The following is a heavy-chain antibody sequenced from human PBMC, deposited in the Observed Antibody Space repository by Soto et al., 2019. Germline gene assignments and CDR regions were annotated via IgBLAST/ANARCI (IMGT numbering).Heavy chain of an antibody. V-gene: IGHV1-46*01. CDR1: GYTFTSYY. Sequence: GASVKVSCKASGYTFTSYYMHWVRQATGQGLEWMGIINPSGGSTSYAQKFQGRVTMTRDTSTSTVYMELSSLRSEDTAVYYCARDHGGGYGNSYGMDVWGQGTTVTVYS. D-gene: IGHD5-12*01. CDR2: INPSGGST. J-gene: IGHJ6*02. CDR3: ARDHGGGYGNSYGMDV.